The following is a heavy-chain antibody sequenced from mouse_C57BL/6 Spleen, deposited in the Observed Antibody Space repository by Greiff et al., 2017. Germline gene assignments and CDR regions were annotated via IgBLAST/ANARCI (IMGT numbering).Heavy chain of an antibody. CDR1: GFTFSDYG. CDR3: ARRDGNWYYAMDY. J-gene: IGHJ4*01. Sequence: EVQLVESGGGLVKPGGSLKLSCAASGFTFSDYGMHWVRQAPEKGLEWVAYISSGSSTIYYADTVQGRFTISRDNAKNTLFLQMTSLRSEDTAMYYCARRDGNWYYAMDYWGQGTSVTVSS. D-gene: IGHD2-1*01. V-gene: IGHV5-17*01. CDR2: ISSGSSTI.